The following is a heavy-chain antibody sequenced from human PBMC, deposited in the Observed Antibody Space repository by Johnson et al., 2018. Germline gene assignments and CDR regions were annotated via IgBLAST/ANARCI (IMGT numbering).Heavy chain of an antibody. Sequence: EVQLVETGGGLVQPGGSRRLSCVVSGFTFSSYPLHWVRQAPGQGLEYVSAISSNGGSTFYADSVQGRFTISRDSSKNTLYLQMGSLRPEDTAVYYCARALSSGWYAFDIWGQGTMVTVSS. J-gene: IGHJ3*02. CDR3: ARALSSGWYAFDI. V-gene: IGHV3-64*07. CDR1: GFTFSSYP. D-gene: IGHD6-19*01. CDR2: ISSNGGST.